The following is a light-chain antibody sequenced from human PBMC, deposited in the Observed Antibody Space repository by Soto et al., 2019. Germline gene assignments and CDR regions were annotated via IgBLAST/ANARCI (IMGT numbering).Light chain of an antibody. V-gene: IGLV3-9*01. Sequence: SSELTQPLSVSVALGQTARITCGNNNIGSKNVHWYQQKPGQAPVLVIYRDSNRPSGIPERFSGSNSGNTATLTISRAQAGDEADYYCQVWDSSTEVFGAGTKVTGL. CDR1: NIGSKN. CDR3: QVWDSSTEV. J-gene: IGLJ1*01. CDR2: RDS.